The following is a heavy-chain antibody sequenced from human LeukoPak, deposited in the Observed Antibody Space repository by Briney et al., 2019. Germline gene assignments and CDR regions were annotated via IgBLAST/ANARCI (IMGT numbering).Heavy chain of an antibody. J-gene: IGHJ4*02. V-gene: IGHV4-39*07. CDR1: GGSISSSSYY. D-gene: IGHD5-18*01. CDR3: ARRRRGYSYGQPNFDY. CDR2: INHSGST. Sequence: SETLSLTCTVSGGSISSSSYYWGWIRQPPGKGLEWIGEINHSGSTNYNPSLKSRVTISVDTSKNQFSLNLSSVTAADTAVYYCARRRRGYSYGQPNFDYWGQGTLVTVSS.